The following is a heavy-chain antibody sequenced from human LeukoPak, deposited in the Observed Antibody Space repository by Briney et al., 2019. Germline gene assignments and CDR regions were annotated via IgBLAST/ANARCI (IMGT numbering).Heavy chain of an antibody. Sequence: SETLSLTCIVSGDSISRGSHYWSWIRQPAGKGLEWIGRVYTTGSTDYNPSLKRRVSISVDTSRNQFSLRVNSVTAADTAVYYCARGTGSDFESWGQGTLVTVSS. CDR3: ARGTGSDFES. D-gene: IGHD2-2*01. CDR1: GDSISRGSHY. CDR2: VYTTGST. J-gene: IGHJ4*02. V-gene: IGHV4-61*02.